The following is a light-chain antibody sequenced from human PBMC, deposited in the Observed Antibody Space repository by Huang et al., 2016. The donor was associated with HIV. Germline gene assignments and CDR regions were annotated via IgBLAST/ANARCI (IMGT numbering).Light chain of an antibody. J-gene: IGKJ4*01. CDR3: QQRSDWPLT. CDR2: GAS. CDR1: QSVSAY. Sequence: EIVLTQSPATLSLSPGERATLSCRASQSVSAYLAWYQQKPGQAPRLISYGASNRATGIPARFSGRGSGTDFTLTISSLEPEDFAVYYCQQRSDWPLTFGGGTKVEIK. V-gene: IGKV3-11*01.